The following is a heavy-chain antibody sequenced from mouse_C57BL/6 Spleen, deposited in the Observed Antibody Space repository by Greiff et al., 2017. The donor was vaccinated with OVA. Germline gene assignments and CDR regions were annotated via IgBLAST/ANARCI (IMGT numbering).Heavy chain of an antibody. D-gene: IGHD1-1*01. J-gene: IGHJ2*01. CDR1: GYTFTSYW. V-gene: IGHV1-5*01. CDR3: TIRFVGSSLGYCDY. Sequence: VQLQQSGTVLARPGASVKMSCKTSGYTFTSYWMHWVKQRPGQGLEWIGAIYPGNSDTSYNQKFKGKAKLTAVTSASTAYLELSSLTNEDSAVYYWTIRFVGSSLGYCDYWGQGTTLTVSS. CDR2: IYPGNSDT.